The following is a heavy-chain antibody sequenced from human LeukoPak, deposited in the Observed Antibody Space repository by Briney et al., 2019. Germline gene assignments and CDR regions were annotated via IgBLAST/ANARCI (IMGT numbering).Heavy chain of an antibody. D-gene: IGHD3-22*01. CDR1: GFTFSSYA. CDR2: ISGSGGST. Sequence: GGSLRLSCAASGFTFSSYAMSWVRQAPGKGLEWVSAISGSGGSTYYADSVKGRFTISRDNSKNTLYLQMNSLRAEDTAVYYCANSYRDSSGYYPIDYWGQGTLVTVSS. J-gene: IGHJ4*02. V-gene: IGHV3-23*01. CDR3: ANSYRDSSGYYPIDY.